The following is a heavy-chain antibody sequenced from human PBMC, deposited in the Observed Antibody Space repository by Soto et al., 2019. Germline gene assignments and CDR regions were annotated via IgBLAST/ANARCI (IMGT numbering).Heavy chain of an antibody. Sequence: ASVKVSCKASGYTFTGYYMHWVRQAPGQGLEWMGWINPNSGGTNYAQKFQGRVTMTRATSISTAYMELSRLRSDDTAASYCASEITMVRGVVRRYYYDGMDVWGEGSAVTVSS. D-gene: IGHD3-10*01. CDR1: GYTFTGYY. CDR2: INPNSGGT. CDR3: ASEITMVRGVVRRYYYDGMDV. J-gene: IGHJ6*04. V-gene: IGHV1-2*02.